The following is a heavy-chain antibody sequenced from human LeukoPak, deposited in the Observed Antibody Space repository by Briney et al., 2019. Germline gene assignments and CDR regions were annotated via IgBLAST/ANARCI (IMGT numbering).Heavy chain of an antibody. CDR3: AKDLGRYRNNYFDY. Sequence: GGSLRLSCAASGFTFSDYWMHWVRQAPGKGLVWVSRINTDMSSTIYTDSVKGRFTISRDNAKNTLYLQMNSLRAEDTAVYYCAKDLGRYRNNYFDYWGQGTLVTVSS. J-gene: IGHJ4*02. CDR2: INTDMSST. D-gene: IGHD1-26*01. CDR1: GFTFSDYW. V-gene: IGHV3-74*01.